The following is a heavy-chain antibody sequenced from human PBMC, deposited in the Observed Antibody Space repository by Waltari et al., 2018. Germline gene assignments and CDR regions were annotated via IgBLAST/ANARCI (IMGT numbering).Heavy chain of an antibody. V-gene: IGHV4-39*01. J-gene: IGHJ3*01. Sequence: QLQLQESGPGPVKPSETLSLTCSVSGGSIDTPKHYWSWIRQPPGQGLEWIGTISYAGTTYTNPSLRSRLTSSRDTSKNQLSLTLGSTTAADTAVYYCATYIGASVGTAAFDVWGQGTMVTVSS. CDR1: GGSIDTPKHY. D-gene: IGHD5-12*01. CDR2: ISYAGTT. CDR3: ATYIGASVGTAAFDV.